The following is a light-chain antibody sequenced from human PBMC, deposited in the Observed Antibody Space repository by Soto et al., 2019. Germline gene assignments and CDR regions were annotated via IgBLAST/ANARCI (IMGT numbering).Light chain of an antibody. J-gene: IGLJ1*01. CDR2: EGS. V-gene: IGLV2-23*01. CDR1: SRDVGSYNL. CDR3: CSYAGSSTYV. Sequence: QSVLTQPASVSGSPGQSIAISCTGTSRDVGSYNLVSWYQQHPGKAPKVMIYEGSKRPSGVSDRFSGSKSGNTASVTISGLQADDEADYYCCSYAGSSTYVFGTGTKLTVL.